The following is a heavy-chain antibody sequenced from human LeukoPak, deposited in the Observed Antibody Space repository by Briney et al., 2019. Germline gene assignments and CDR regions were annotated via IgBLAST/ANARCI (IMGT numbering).Heavy chain of an antibody. CDR2: IKRNIDGGTT. V-gene: IGHV3-15*05. Sequence: GGSLRLSCVGSGFNFSDAWMNWVRQAPGKGLEWVGRIKRNIDGGTTDFAAVVTGRFSISRDDSENTVFLQMNSLKTDDTATYYCTTGPDPWGPGTLVTVSS. CDR1: GFNFSDAW. CDR3: TTGPDP. J-gene: IGHJ5*02.